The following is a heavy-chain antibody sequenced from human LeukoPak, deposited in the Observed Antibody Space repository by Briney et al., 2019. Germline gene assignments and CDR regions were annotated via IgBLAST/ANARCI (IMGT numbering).Heavy chain of an antibody. CDR1: GYSFSSYY. CDR2: INPTGGST. Sequence: ASVKVSCKTSGYSFSSYYLHWVRQAPGQGLEWVGIINPTGGSTNYAQKFQGRVTMTRDTSISTAYMELSRLRSDDTAVYYCARAYCGGDCYFDYWGQGTLVTVSS. CDR3: ARAYCGGDCYFDY. J-gene: IGHJ4*02. V-gene: IGHV1-2*02. D-gene: IGHD2-21*01.